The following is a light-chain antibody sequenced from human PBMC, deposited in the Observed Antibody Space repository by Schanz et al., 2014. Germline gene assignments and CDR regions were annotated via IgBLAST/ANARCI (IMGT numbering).Light chain of an antibody. CDR2: WAS. CDR1: QSVGNY. CDR3: QHRSNWRYT. V-gene: IGKV3-11*01. J-gene: IGKJ2*01. Sequence: EIVLTQSPATLSLSPGERATLSCRASQSVGNYLAWYQHKPGQPPKLLIYWASTRESGVPDRFSGSGSGTDFTLTISSLQAEDVAVYYCQHRSNWRYTFGQGTKLEI.